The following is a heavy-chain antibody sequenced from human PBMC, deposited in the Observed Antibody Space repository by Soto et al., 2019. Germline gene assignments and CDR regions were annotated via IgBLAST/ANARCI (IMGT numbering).Heavy chain of an antibody. D-gene: IGHD3-3*01. V-gene: IGHV3-74*01. CDR2: ISGDATTS. J-gene: IGHJ4*02. CDR3: GRREWRGGYCDF. Sequence: EVQLVASGGGLVQPGGSLRLSCAASGFTFSNYWMHWVRQVPGKGLVWVSRISGDATTSHYADFAKGRFPIPRDNVKNTVYLQMDSLRAEETGIYYCGRREWRGGYCDFWGQGILVTVSS. CDR1: GFTFSNYW.